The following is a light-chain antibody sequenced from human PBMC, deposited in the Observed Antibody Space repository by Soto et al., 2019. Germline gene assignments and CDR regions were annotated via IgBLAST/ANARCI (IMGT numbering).Light chain of an antibody. CDR2: GAF. CDR3: QQFSSYPLT. V-gene: IGKV3-11*01. J-gene: IGKJ4*01. CDR1: PSVTNY. Sequence: EIVLTQSPSTLSFSPVERSTLSCRASPSVTNYLAWYQQKPGQAPRLVIYGAFNRATGIPARFSGSGSGTDFTLTISSLEPEDFAVYYCQQFSSYPLTFGGGTKVDIK.